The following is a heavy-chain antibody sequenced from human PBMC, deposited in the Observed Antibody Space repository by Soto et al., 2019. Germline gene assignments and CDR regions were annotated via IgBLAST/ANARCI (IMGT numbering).Heavy chain of an antibody. D-gene: IGHD6-13*01. CDR3: ARHPAIAAAFDY. Sequence: SETLSLTCAVSGYSISSGYYWGWIRQPPGKGLEWIGSIYYSGSTYYNPSLKSRVTISVDTSKNQFSLKLSSVTAADTAVYYCARHPAIAAAFDYWGQGTLVTVSS. CDR2: IYYSGST. CDR1: GYSISSGYY. J-gene: IGHJ4*02. V-gene: IGHV4-38-2*01.